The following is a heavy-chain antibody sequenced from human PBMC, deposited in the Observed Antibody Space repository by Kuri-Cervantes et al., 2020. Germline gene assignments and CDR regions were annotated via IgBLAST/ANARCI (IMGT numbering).Heavy chain of an antibody. CDR1: GVIFSRYD. V-gene: IGHV3-30*02. CDR3: ARGAPNRDPAGGTGRMGYYIDA. Sequence: GGSLRLSCAASGVIFSRYDIHWVRQAPGKGLEWVAFIWYDGGDENYADSVKGRFTISRDNSKNTLYVQMNSLRAEDTAVYYCARGAPNRDPAGGTGRMGYYIDAWGKGTTVTVSS. D-gene: IGHD6-13*01. CDR2: IWYDGGDE. J-gene: IGHJ6*03.